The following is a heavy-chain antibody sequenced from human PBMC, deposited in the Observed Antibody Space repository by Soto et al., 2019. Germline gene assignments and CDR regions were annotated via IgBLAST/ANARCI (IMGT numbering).Heavy chain of an antibody. D-gene: IGHD2-15*01. CDR3: ARDTPTGVAAANDAFDI. Sequence: GGSLKLSCAASGFTVSSNYMSWVRQAPGKGLEWVSVIYSGGSTYYADSVKGRFTISRDNSKNTLNLQMNSLRAEDTAVYYCARDTPTGVAAANDAFDIWGQGTMVTVSS. J-gene: IGHJ3*02. CDR2: IYSGGST. V-gene: IGHV3-66*01. CDR1: GFTVSSNY.